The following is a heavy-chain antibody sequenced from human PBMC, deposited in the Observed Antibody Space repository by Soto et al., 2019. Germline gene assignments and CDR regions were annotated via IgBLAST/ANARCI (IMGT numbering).Heavy chain of an antibody. V-gene: IGHV3-48*02. CDR2: ISSSSTI. D-gene: IGHD2-8*01. Sequence: EVQLVESGGGLVQPGGSLRLSCAASGFTFSSYSMNWVRQAPGKGLEWVSYISSSSTIYYADSVKGRFTISRDNAKNSLYLQMNSLRDEDTAVYYCAREVVVLMDWGQGTLVTVSS. CDR1: GFTFSSYS. CDR3: AREVVVLMD. J-gene: IGHJ4*02.